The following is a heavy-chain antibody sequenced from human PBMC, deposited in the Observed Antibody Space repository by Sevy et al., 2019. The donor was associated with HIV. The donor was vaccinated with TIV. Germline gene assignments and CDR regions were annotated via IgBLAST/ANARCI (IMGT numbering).Heavy chain of an antibody. D-gene: IGHD2-15*01. J-gene: IGHJ6*02. V-gene: IGHV1-3*01. CDR3: ARRFFGCSGGSCYSDYYGMDV. CDR1: GYTFTSYA. CDR2: INAGNGNT. Sequence: ASVKVSCKASGYTFTSYAMHWVRQAPGQRLEWMGWINAGNGNTKYSQKFQGRVTITRDTSASTAYMELSSLRSEDTAVYYCARRFFGCSGGSCYSDYYGMDVWGQGTTVTVSS.